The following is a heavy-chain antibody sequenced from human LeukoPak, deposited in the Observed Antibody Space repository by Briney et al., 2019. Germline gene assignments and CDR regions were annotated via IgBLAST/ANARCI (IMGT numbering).Heavy chain of an antibody. J-gene: IGHJ4*02. CDR1: GFTFRNYA. D-gene: IGHD3-10*01. CDR2: ISNDGSNK. V-gene: IGHV3-30*03. Sequence: GGSLRLSCAGSGFTFRNYALHWVRQAPGKGLEWVAFISNDGSNKYYADSVKGRFTISRDNSKNTLYLQMNSLRAEDTAVYYCAPGGGSGSYPRPFDYWGQGTLVTVSS. CDR3: APGGGSGSYPRPFDY.